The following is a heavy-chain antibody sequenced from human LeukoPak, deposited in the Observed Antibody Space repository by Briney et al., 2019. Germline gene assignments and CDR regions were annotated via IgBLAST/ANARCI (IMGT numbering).Heavy chain of an antibody. CDR1: GFTFSGGA. CDR2: ISGSSDRI. Sequence: PGGSLRLSCEASGFTFSGGAMRWVRQAPGKGLEWVSAISGSSDRIYYADSVKGRFTISRDNSKNTLSLQMDSLRADDTALYYCVKDRHPAASAFESFAVWGQGTMVTVSS. V-gene: IGHV3-23*01. D-gene: IGHD2-15*01. CDR3: VKDRHPAASAFESFAV. J-gene: IGHJ3*01.